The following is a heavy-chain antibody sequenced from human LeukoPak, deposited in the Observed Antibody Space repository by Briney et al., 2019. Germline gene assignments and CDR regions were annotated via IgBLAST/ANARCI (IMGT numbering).Heavy chain of an antibody. J-gene: IGHJ5*02. CDR1: GDSMSSGDYY. Sequence: KPSQTLSLTCTVSGDSMSSGDYYWSWIRQPAGRGLEWIGRIYTSGSTNYNPSLKSRVTISVDTSKNQFSLKLSSVTAADTAVYYCARGNGLYDFWSPRGDWFDPWGQGTLVTVSS. D-gene: IGHD3-3*01. V-gene: IGHV4-61*02. CDR3: ARGNGLYDFWSPRGDWFDP. CDR2: IYTSGST.